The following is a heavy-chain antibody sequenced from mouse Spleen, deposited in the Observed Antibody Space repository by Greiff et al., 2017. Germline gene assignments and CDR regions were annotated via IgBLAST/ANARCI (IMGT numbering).Heavy chain of an antibody. D-gene: IGHD1-1*01. J-gene: IGHJ2*01. V-gene: IGHV5-9-1*01. CDR2: ISSGGSYT. CDR1: GFTFSSYA. CDR3: ASDYGSSYGYFDY. Sequence: EVKLVESGGGLVKPGGSLKLSCAASGFTFSSYAMSWVRQTPEKRLEWVATISSGGSYTYYPDSVKGRFTISRDNAKNTLYLQMSSLRSEDTAMYYCASDYGSSYGYFDYWGQGTTLTVSS.